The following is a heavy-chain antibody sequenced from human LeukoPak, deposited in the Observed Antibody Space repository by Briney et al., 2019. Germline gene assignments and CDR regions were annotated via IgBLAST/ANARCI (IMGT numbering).Heavy chain of an antibody. V-gene: IGHV3-48*03. CDR2: INKAGDSI. J-gene: IGHJ5*02. Sequence: GSLRLSCVGSGFTFSTYNMNWFRQAPGKGLEWLSYINKAGDSIYYAQSVKGRFTISRDNAKNSLYLQMSSLRVEDTAVYYCELDSYDGAPSHIWFDPWGQGTLVTVSS. D-gene: IGHD3-22*01. CDR3: ELDSYDGAPSHIWFDP. CDR1: GFTFSTYN.